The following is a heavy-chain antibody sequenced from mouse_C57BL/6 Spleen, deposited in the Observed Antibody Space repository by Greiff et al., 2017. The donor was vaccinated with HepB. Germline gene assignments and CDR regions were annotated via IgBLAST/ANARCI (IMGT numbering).Heavy chain of an antibody. V-gene: IGHV8-12*01. J-gene: IGHJ3*01. CDR3: DRGDGSSWTWLAY. Sequence: QVTLKVSGPGILQSSQTLSLTCSFSGFSLSTSGMGVSWIRQPSGKGLEWLAHIYWDDDKRYNPSLKSRLTISKETSRNQVFLKITSVDTADTATYDCDRGDGSSWTWLAYWGQGTLVTVSA. D-gene: IGHD1-1*01. CDR2: IYWDDDK. CDR1: GFSLSTSGMG.